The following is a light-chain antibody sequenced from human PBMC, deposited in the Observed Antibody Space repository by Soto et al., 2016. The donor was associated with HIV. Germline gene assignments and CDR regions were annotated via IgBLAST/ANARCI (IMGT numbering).Light chain of an antibody. V-gene: IGKV1-16*01. CDR1: QDINNY. CDR2: GAS. J-gene: IGKJ5*01. Sequence: DIQMTQSPSSLSASVGDTVTITCRASQDINNYLAWFQQKPGKAPKSLIYGASTLQSGVSSRFSGSGSGTDFTLTISSLQPEDFATYYCQQSYSTPPITFGQGTRLEIK. CDR3: QQSYSTPPIT.